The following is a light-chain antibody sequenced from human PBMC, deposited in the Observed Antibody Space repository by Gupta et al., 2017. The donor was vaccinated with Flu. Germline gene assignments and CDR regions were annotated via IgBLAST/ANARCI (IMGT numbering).Light chain of an antibody. Sequence: SALPQPPSASGSPVPSVTISCTGTSSDVGGYNLVSLYHQHPDKAPTLMIYEVPKRTSGVTDRFSGSKSGNTASLTVSALKEEEAADYYGSSYAGSNNYVFGTGTKVTVL. V-gene: IGLV2-8*01. J-gene: IGLJ1*01. CDR3: SSYAGSNNYV. CDR1: SSDVGGYNL. CDR2: EVP.